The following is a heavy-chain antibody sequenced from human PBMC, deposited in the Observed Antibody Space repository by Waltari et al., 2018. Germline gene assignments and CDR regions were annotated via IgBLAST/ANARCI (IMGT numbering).Heavy chain of an antibody. CDR3: ARAGWLQLRDDAFDI. J-gene: IGHJ3*02. CDR1: GGSISSGDYY. V-gene: IGHV4-30-4*08. CDR2: IYYSGST. D-gene: IGHD5-12*01. Sequence: QVQLQESGPGLVKPSQTLSLTCTVSGGSISSGDYYWSWLRPPPGKGLEWIGYIYYSGSTYYNPSLKSRVTISVDTSKNQFSLKLSSVTAADTAVYYCARAGWLQLRDDAFDIWGQGTMVTVSS.